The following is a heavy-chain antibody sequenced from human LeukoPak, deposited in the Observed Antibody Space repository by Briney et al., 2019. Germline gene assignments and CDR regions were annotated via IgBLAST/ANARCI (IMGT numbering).Heavy chain of an antibody. CDR2: IYYSGSI. Sequence: SETLSLTCTVSGASISSYYWSWIRQPPGKGLEWIGDIYYSGSIKYNPSLKGRVTISVDTSKNQFSLKLSSVTAADTAVYYCARQRDFPPTTWGQGTLVTVSS. CDR3: ARQRDFPPTT. CDR1: GASISSYY. D-gene: IGHD3-3*01. J-gene: IGHJ5*02. V-gene: IGHV4-59*08.